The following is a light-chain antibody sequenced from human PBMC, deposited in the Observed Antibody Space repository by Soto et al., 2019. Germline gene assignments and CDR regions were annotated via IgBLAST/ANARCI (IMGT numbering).Light chain of an antibody. J-gene: IGLJ1*01. CDR2: EVS. CDR3: CSYAGSYTYV. CDR1: SSGVGNYDY. V-gene: IGLV2-23*02. Sequence: QSGLIQPPSVSGSPGQSVTISCTGTSSGVGNYDYVSWYQQHPGTAPKLMIYEVSKRPSGVSNRFSGSKSGNTASLTISGLQAEDEADYHCCSYAGSYTYVFGPGLKVTVL.